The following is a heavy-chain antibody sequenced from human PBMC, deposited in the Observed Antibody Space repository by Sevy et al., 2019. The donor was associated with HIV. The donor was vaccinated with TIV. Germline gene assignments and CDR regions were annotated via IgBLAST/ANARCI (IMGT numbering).Heavy chain of an antibody. Sequence: GGSLRLSCAASGFTFSSYAMSWVRQAPGKGLEWVSAISGSGGSTYYADSVKGRFTISRDNAKNTLYLQMNSLRAEDTAVYYCAKGRRWVVVASHADAFDIWGQGTMVTVSS. D-gene: IGHD2-15*01. CDR3: AKGRRWVVVASHADAFDI. V-gene: IGHV3-23*01. J-gene: IGHJ3*02. CDR1: GFTFSSYA. CDR2: ISGSGGST.